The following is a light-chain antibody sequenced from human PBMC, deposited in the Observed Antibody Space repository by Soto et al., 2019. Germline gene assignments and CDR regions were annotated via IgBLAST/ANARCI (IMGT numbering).Light chain of an antibody. J-gene: IGKJ4*01. CDR2: DAS. CDR3: QQRSNWPLT. CDR1: QSVSID. V-gene: IGKV3-11*01. Sequence: EIVLTQSPATLSLSPGERATLSCSASQSVSIDLAWYQQKPGQAPRLLIYDASNRATGIPARFSGSGYGTDFTLTISSLEPEDFAVYYCQQRSNWPLTFGGGTKVEIK.